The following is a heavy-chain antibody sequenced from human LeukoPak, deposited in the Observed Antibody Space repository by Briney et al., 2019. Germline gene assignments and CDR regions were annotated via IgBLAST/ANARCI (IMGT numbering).Heavy chain of an antibody. J-gene: IGHJ6*02. CDR3: ARLLYYGMDV. CDR1: GFTFSSYE. CDR2: ISSSGSTI. V-gene: IGHV3-48*03. Sequence: GGSLRLSCAASGFTFSSYEMNWVRQAPGKGLEWVSYISSSGSTIYYADSVKGRFTISGDNAKNSLYLQMNSLRAEDTAVYYCARLLYYGMDVWGQGTTVTVSS.